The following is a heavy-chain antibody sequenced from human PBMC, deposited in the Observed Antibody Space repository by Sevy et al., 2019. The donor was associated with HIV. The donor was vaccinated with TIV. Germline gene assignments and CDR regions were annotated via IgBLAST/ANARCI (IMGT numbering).Heavy chain of an antibody. CDR2: INWNGGST. CDR3: ARDFGSYGGYDY. J-gene: IGHJ4*02. CDR1: GFTFDDYG. Sequence: GGSLRLSCAASGFTFDDYGMTWVRQAPGKGLEWVSGINWNGGSTGYADSVKGRLTISRDNAKNSLYLQMNSLRAEDTALYYCARDFGSYGGYDYWGQGTLVTVSS. V-gene: IGHV3-20*04. D-gene: IGHD5-12*01.